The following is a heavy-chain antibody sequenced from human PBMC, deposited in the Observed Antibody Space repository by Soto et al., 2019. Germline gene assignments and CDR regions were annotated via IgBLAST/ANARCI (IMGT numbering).Heavy chain of an antibody. V-gene: IGHV1-46*01. J-gene: IGHJ3*02. CDR3: ATYYDYVWGSSDAFDI. CDR2: INPSGGST. D-gene: IGHD3-16*01. Sequence: XSVKVSCKASGYTFTSYYMHWVRQAPGQGLEWMGIINPSGGSTSYAQKFQGRVTMTRDTSTSTVYMELSSLRSEDTAVYYCATYYDYVWGSSDAFDIWGQGTMVTGSS. CDR1: GYTFTSYY.